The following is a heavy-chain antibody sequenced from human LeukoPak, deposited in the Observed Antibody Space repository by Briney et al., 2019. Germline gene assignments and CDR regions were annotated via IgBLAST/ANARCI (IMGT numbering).Heavy chain of an antibody. CDR1: GGSISSRAYY. J-gene: IGHJ5*02. Sequence: SETLSLTCTVSGGSISSRAYYWTWIRQPAGKGLEWIGRIHNSGSTYYNPSLKSRVTMSIDTSNNQFFRKLNSVTAADTAVYHCARDALTGSPNWFDPWGQGILVTVSS. CDR2: IHNSGST. D-gene: IGHD3-9*01. V-gene: IGHV4-61*02. CDR3: ARDALTGSPNWFDP.